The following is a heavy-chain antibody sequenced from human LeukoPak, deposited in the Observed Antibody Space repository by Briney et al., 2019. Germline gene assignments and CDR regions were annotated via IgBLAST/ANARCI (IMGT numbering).Heavy chain of an antibody. V-gene: IGHV4-34*01. CDR2: INHSGST. CDR1: GGSFSGYY. J-gene: IGHJ6*02. D-gene: IGHD2-2*01. CDR3: ARGLSCSSTTCYPAHRPAAWVDSYYYAMDV. Sequence: PSETLSLTCAVYGGSFSGYYWSWIRQPPGKGLEWIGEINHSGSTNYNPSLKSRVTISVDTSKNQFSLKLSSVTAADTAVYYCARGLSCSSTTCYPAHRPAAWVDSYYYAMDVWGQGTTVTVSS.